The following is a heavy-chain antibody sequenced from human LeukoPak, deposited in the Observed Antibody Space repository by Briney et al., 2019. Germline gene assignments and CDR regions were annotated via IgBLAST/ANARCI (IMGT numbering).Heavy chain of an antibody. CDR3: ARDREDIVVVPAAKGGYYYYYMDV. Sequence: SVKVSCKASGGTFSSYAISWVRQAPGQGLEWMGGIIPIFGTANYAQKFQGRVTITTDESTNTAYMELSSLRSEDTAAYYCARDREDIVVVPAAKGGYYYYYMDVWGKGTTVTVSS. J-gene: IGHJ6*03. D-gene: IGHD2-2*01. CDR1: GGTFSSYA. V-gene: IGHV1-69*05. CDR2: IIPIFGTA.